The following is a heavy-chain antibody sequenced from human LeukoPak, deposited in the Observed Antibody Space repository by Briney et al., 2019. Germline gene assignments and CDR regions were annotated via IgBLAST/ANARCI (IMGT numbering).Heavy chain of an antibody. CDR1: GFTFSTYG. D-gene: IGHD6-19*01. Sequence: GGSLRLSCAASGFTFSTYGMYWVRQAPGKGLEWVAYIRSDGKYKPYADSVKGRFTISRDNAKNTLYLQMNSLRAEDTAVYYCATLAGTGKNDYWGQGTLVTVSS. J-gene: IGHJ4*02. CDR3: ATLAGTGKNDY. V-gene: IGHV3-30*02. CDR2: IRSDGKYK.